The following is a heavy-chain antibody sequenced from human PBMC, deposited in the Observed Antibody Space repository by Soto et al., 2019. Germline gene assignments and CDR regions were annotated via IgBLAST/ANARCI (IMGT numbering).Heavy chain of an antibody. CDR2: ISSSGSTI. CDR1: GFTFSSYE. V-gene: IGHV3-48*03. J-gene: IGHJ6*02. CDR3: ARDIMEIQLWFDPYYYYYGMDV. D-gene: IGHD5-18*01. Sequence: LSCAASGFTFSSYEMNWVRQAPGKGLEWVSYISSSGSTIYYADSVKGRFTISRDNAKNSLYLQMNSLRAEDTAVYYCARDIMEIQLWFDPYYYYYGMDVWGQGTTVTVSS.